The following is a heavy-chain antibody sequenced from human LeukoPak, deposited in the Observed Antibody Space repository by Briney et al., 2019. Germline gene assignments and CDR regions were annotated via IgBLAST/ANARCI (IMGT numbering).Heavy chain of an antibody. D-gene: IGHD3-10*01. CDR3: ARDKRLVTMVRGVMDYHYYGMDV. Sequence: SETLSLTCTVSGGSISSYYWSWIRQPPGKGLEWIGYIYYSGSTNYNPSLKSRVTIPVDTSKNQFSLKLSSVTAADTAVYYCARDKRLVTMVRGVMDYHYYGMDVWGQGTTVTVSS. V-gene: IGHV4-59*01. J-gene: IGHJ6*02. CDR2: IYYSGST. CDR1: GGSISSYY.